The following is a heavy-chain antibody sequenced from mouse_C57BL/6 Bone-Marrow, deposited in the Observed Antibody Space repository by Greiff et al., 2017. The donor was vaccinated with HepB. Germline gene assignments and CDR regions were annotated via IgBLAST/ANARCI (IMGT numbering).Heavy chain of an antibody. CDR3: ARLIYYGSNDY. V-gene: IGHV1-82*01. J-gene: IGHJ2*01. CDR2: IYPGDGDT. CDR1: GYAFSSSW. Sequence: QVQLQQSGPELVKPGASVKISCKASGYAFSSSWMNWVKQRPGKGLEWIGRIYPGDGDTNYNGKFKGKATLTADKSSSTAHMQLSSLTSEDSAVYFCARLIYYGSNDYWGQGTTLTVSS. D-gene: IGHD1-1*01.